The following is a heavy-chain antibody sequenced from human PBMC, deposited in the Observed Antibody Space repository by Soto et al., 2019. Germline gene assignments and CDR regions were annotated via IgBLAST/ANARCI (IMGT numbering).Heavy chain of an antibody. J-gene: IGHJ4*02. D-gene: IGHD3-10*01. V-gene: IGHV2-5*02. CDR2: IYWDDDE. Sequence: QITLKESGPTLVKPTQTLTLTCTFSGFSLSTEGVAVGLIRQPPVKALEWLSVIYWDDDERSSPSLRSRLTINKDTSKNHLVLTMTNMDPLDTATYYCAHRDRASGGLFDHWGQGILLTVSS. CDR1: GFSLSTEGVA. CDR3: AHRDRASGGLFDH.